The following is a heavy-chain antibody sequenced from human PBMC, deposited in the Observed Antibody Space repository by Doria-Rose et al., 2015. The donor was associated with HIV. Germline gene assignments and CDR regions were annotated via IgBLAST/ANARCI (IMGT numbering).Heavy chain of an antibody. V-gene: IGHV5-10-1*01. J-gene: IGHJ4*02. CDR2: IDPSDSYT. D-gene: IGHD4-17*01. CDR3: ARLNNDYGDYVFDY. Sequence: EWMGRIDPSDSYTIYSPSFQGHVTISADKSISTAYLQWSSLQASDTAMYYCARLNNDYGDYVFDYWGQGTLVTVSS.